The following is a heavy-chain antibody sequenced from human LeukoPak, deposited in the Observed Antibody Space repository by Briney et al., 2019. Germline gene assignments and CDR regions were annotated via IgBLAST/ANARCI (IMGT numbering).Heavy chain of an antibody. Sequence: GGSLRLSCAASGFTFSLAEMIWVRQAPGKGLEWISYITSSGGTIYYADSVKGRFTISRDNAKNSLYLQMTNLRPQDTAVYYCARDVGYCSGGRCYRPNWFDPWGQGTLVTVSS. J-gene: IGHJ5*02. D-gene: IGHD2-15*01. CDR3: ARDVGYCSGGRCYRPNWFDP. CDR2: ITSSGGTI. V-gene: IGHV3-48*03. CDR1: GFTFSLAE.